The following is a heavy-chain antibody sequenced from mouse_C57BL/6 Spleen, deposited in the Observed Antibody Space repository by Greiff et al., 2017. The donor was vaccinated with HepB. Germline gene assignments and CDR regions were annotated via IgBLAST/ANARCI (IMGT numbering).Heavy chain of an antibody. CDR2: ISGGGGNT. D-gene: IGHD4-1*01. V-gene: IGHV5-9*01. CDR1: GFTFSSYT. CDR3: ARRANWDWYFDV. J-gene: IGHJ1*03. Sequence: EVQLVESGGGLVKPGGSLKLSCAASGFTFSSYTMSWVRQTPAKRLEWVATISGGGGNTYYPDSVKGRFTISRDTAKNTLYLQMSSRRSEDTALYYCARRANWDWYFDVWGTGTTVTVSS.